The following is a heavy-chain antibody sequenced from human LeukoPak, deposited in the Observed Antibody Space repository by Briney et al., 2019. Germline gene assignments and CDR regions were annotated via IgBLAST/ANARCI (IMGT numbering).Heavy chain of an antibody. V-gene: IGHV1-69*13. CDR1: VGTFNNYS. J-gene: IGHJ6*02. CDR2: IITIFGTA. CDR3: ARDPAQVLSDYGMDV. D-gene: IGHD2-15*01. Sequence: SVKVSCKASVGTFNNYSISWVRQAPGQGLEWMGGIITIFGTANYAQKLQGRVTITADESTSTAYMELSSLRSEDTAVYYCARDPAQVLSDYGMDVWGQGTTVTVSS.